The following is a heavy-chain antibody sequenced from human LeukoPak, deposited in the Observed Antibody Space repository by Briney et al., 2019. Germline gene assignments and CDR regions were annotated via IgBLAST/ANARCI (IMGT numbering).Heavy chain of an antibody. CDR1: GGTFSSYA. CDR3: ASRFMDAGLTTVTTDY. D-gene: IGHD4-17*01. J-gene: IGHJ4*02. V-gene: IGHV1-69*05. CDR2: IIPIFGTA. Sequence: ASVKVSCKAAGGTFSSYAISWVRQAPGQGLEWMGRIIPIFGTANYAQKFQGRVTITTDESTSTAHMELSSLRSEDTAVYYCASRFMDAGLTTVTTDYWGQGTLVTVSS.